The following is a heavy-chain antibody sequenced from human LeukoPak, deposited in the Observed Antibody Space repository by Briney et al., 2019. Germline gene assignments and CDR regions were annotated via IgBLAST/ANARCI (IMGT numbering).Heavy chain of an antibody. CDR1: GGSINSGSYY. V-gene: IGHV4-61*01. CDR3: ARAILTDALFDY. D-gene: IGHD3-9*01. Sequence: SETLSLTCTVSGGSINSGSYYWSWIRQPPGKGLEWIGYIYYSGSTNYNPSLKSRVTISVDTSKNQFSLKLSSVTAADTAVYYCARAILTDALFDYWGQGTLVTVSS. J-gene: IGHJ4*02. CDR2: IYYSGST.